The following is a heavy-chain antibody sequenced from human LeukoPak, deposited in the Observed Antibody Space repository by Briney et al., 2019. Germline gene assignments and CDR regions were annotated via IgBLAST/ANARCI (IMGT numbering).Heavy chain of an antibody. Sequence: TSETLSLTCAVSGASISSSNYYWGWVRQSPGKGLEWIGNIYSSGNTYYNASLKSRVTMYIDTSKNQFSLKLSSVTAADTAMYYCAKSNGYGLIDYWGQGTLVTVSS. CDR2: IYSSGNT. V-gene: IGHV4-39*01. D-gene: IGHD5-12*01. J-gene: IGHJ4*02. CDR3: AKSNGYGLIDY. CDR1: GASISSSNYY.